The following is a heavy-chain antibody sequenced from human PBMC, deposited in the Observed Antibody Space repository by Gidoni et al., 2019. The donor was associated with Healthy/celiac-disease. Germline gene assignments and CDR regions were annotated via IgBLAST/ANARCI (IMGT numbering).Heavy chain of an antibody. CDR2: IYHSGST. CDR3: ARAQDVWGSYRSTYYFDY. Sequence: QLQLQESGSGLVKPSQTLSLTCAVSGGSIRSGGSSWSWIRQPPGKGLEWIGYIYHSGSTYYNPSLKSRVTISVDRSKNQFSLKLSSVTAADTAVYYCARAQDVWGSYRSTYYFDYWGQGTLVTVSS. V-gene: IGHV4-30-2*01. J-gene: IGHJ4*02. CDR1: GGSIRSGGSS. D-gene: IGHD3-16*02.